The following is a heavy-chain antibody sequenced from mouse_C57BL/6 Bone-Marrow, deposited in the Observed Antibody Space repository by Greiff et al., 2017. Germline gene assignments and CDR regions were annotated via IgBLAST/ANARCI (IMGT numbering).Heavy chain of an antibody. CDR1: GFNIKDDY. CDR2: IDPENGDT. CDR3: TPYGSSYGGPWCAY. V-gene: IGHV14-4*01. Sequence: EVKLQQSGAELVRPGASVKLSCTASGFNIKDDYMHWVKQRPEQGLEWIGWIDPENGDTEYASKFQGKATLTADTSSNTAYLQLGSLTSEDAAVYYCTPYGSSYGGPWCAYWGQGTLLTVSA. J-gene: IGHJ3*01. D-gene: IGHD1-1*01.